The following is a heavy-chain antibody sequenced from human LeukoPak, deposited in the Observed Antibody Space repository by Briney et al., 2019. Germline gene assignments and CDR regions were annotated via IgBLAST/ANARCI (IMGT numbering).Heavy chain of an antibody. D-gene: IGHD3-3*01. J-gene: IGHJ4*02. CDR1: GFTFSSYW. Sequence: GGSLRLSCAASGFTFSSYWMSWVRQAPGKGLEWVANIKQDGSEKYYVDSVKGRFTISRDNAKNSLYLQMNSLRAEDTAVYYCARDPYYDFWSGYSDWWGQGTLVTVSS. CDR2: IKQDGSEK. V-gene: IGHV3-7*01. CDR3: ARDPYYDFWSGYSDW.